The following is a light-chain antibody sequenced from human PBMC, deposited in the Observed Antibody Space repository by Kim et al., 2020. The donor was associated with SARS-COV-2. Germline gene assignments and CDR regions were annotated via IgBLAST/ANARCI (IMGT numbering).Light chain of an antibody. CDR1: NSNIANNY. CDR3: GTWDTSLSAGV. CDR2: DND. J-gene: IGLJ2*01. V-gene: IGLV1-51*01. Sequence: GQKVTISFSRTNSNIANNYVSWYQQLPGTAPKLLIYDNDRRPSGIPDRFSGSKSGTSATLGITGLQTGDEADYYCGTWDTSLSAGVFGGGTQLTVL.